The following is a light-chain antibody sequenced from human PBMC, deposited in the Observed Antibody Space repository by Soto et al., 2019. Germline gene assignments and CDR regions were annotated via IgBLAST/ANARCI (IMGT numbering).Light chain of an antibody. CDR1: QSVSSN. J-gene: IGKJ1*01. CDR3: QQYNNWPET. V-gene: IGKV3-15*01. CDR2: SAS. Sequence: EIGRTQSPATLSVSPGERATLSCRASQSVSSNLAWYQQKPGQAPRLLIFSASARATDIPARFSGSGSGTEFTLTVSSLQSEDFAVYYCQQYNNWPETFGQGTKV.